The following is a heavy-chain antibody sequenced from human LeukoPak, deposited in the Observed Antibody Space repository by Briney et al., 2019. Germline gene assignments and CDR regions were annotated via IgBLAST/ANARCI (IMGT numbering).Heavy chain of an antibody. CDR3: ATVLRGAAAGYDTNGWFDP. Sequence: ASVKVSCKVSGYTLTELSMHWVRQAPGKGLEWMGGFDPEDGETIYAQKFQGRVTMTEDTSTDTAYVELSSLRSGDTAVYYCATVLRGAAAGYDTNGWFDPWGQGTLVTVSS. CDR1: GYTLTELS. V-gene: IGHV1-24*01. CDR2: FDPEDGET. D-gene: IGHD6-13*01. J-gene: IGHJ5*02.